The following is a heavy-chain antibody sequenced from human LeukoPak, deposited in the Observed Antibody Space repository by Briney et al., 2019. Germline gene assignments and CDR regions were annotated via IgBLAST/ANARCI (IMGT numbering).Heavy chain of an antibody. Sequence: GGSLRLSCAASGFTFSSYAMHWVRQAPGKGLEWVAVISYDGSNKYYADSVKGRFTISRDNSKNTLYLQMNSLRAEDTAVYYCARDLDGTMRDGDYWGQGTLVTVSS. CDR2: ISYDGSNK. CDR3: ARDLDGTMRDGDY. J-gene: IGHJ4*02. CDR1: GFTFSSYA. V-gene: IGHV3-30-3*01. D-gene: IGHD1-14*01.